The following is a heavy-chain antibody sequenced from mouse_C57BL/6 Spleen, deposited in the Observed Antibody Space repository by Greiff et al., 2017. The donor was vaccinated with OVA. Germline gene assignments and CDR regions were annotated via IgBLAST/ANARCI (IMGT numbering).Heavy chain of an antibody. J-gene: IGHJ3*01. CDR1: GYTFTSYW. V-gene: IGHV1-64*01. CDR3: ARERVITTVGFAY. CDR2: IHPNSGST. Sequence: QVQLQQPGAELVKPGASVKLSCKASGYTFTSYWMHWVKQRPGQGLEWIGMIHPNSGSTNYNEKFKSKATLTVDKSSSTAYMQLSSLTSEDSAVYYCARERVITTVGFAYWGQGTLVTVSA. D-gene: IGHD1-1*01.